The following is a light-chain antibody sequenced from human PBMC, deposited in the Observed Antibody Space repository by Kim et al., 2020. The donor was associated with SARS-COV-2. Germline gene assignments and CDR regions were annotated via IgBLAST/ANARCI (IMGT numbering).Light chain of an antibody. CDR3: CSYAGADTV. CDR1: ISDIGTYNY. CDR2: EVS. Sequence: PRHSITLSCTGTISDIGTYNYVSWYQQFPGRAPHLIIYEVSKRPSGVSDRFSGSKSDITASLTISDLQTEYEADYYCCSYAGADTVFGGGTKLAVL. V-gene: IGLV2-23*02. J-gene: IGLJ2*01.